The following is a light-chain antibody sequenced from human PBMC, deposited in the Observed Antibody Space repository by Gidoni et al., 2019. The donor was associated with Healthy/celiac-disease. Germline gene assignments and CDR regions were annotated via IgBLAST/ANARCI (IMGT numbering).Light chain of an antibody. Sequence: DIQMTQSPSSLSASVGDRVTITCRASQSISSYLNWYQQKPGKAPKPLIYCASSLQSGVPSRFSGSGSGTDFTLTISSLQPEDFATYYCQQSYSTPFITFGQGTRLEIK. CDR3: QQSYSTPFIT. J-gene: IGKJ5*01. CDR1: QSISSY. V-gene: IGKV1-39*01. CDR2: CAS.